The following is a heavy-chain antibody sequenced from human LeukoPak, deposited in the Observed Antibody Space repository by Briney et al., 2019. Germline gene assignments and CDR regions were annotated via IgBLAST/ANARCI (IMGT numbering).Heavy chain of an antibody. CDR2: ILYSGTT. Sequence: SETLSLTCTVSGDSISSYYWSWIRESPGKGLEWIGYILYSGTTKYNPSLKSRVTISIDTSNNQFSLRLSSVTAVDTALYYCARDSGKYCSGGSCYVNWFEHWGQGILVTVSS. D-gene: IGHD2-15*01. CDR3: ARDSGKYCSGGSCYVNWFEH. J-gene: IGHJ5*02. V-gene: IGHV4-59*01. CDR1: GDSISSYY.